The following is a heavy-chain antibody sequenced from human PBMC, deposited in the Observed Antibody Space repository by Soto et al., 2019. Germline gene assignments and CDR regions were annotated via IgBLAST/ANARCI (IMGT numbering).Heavy chain of an antibody. Sequence: ASVKVSCKASGYTFTSYAMHWVRQAPGQRLEWMGWINAGNGNTKYSQKFQGRVTITRDTSASTAYMELSSLRSEDTAVYYCARDPYRSGWHHDAFDIWGQGTMVTVSS. D-gene: IGHD6-19*01. CDR2: INAGNGNT. CDR3: ARDPYRSGWHHDAFDI. V-gene: IGHV1-3*01. CDR1: GYTFTSYA. J-gene: IGHJ3*02.